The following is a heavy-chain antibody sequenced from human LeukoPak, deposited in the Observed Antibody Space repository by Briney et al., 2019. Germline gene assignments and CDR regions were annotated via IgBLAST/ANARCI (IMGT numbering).Heavy chain of an antibody. J-gene: IGHJ4*02. D-gene: IGHD6-13*01. CDR3: ARGVIGGGSWYWDY. CDR1: GGSISSYY. Sequence: SETLSLTCTVSGGSISSYYWSWIRQPPGKGLEWIGYIYYSGSTNYNPSLKSRVTISVDTSKNQFSLKLSSVTAADTAVYYCARGVIGGGSWYWDYWGQGTLVTVSS. CDR2: IYYSGST. V-gene: IGHV4-59*01.